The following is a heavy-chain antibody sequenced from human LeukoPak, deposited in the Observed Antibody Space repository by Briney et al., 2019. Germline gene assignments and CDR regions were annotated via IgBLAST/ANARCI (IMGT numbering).Heavy chain of an antibody. J-gene: IGHJ4*02. Sequence: SETLSLTCTVSGGSISSSSYYWGWLRQPPGKGLEWIGSIYYSGSTNYNPSLKSRVTISVDTSKNQFSLKLSSVTAADTAVYYCARGRVESGWYDYWGQGTLVTVSS. CDR1: GGSISSSSYY. CDR3: ARGRVESGWYDY. D-gene: IGHD6-19*01. V-gene: IGHV4-39*07. CDR2: IYYSGST.